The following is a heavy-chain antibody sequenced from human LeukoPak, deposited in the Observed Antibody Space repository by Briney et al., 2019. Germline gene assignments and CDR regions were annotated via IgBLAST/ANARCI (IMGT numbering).Heavy chain of an antibody. CDR3: ARDTVVATNLLDY. J-gene: IGHJ4*02. D-gene: IGHD5-12*01. CDR2: ISSSNSTI. V-gene: IGHV3-48*01. Sequence: PGGSLRLSCAASGLTFSSYSMNWVRQAPGKGLEWVSYISSSNSTIYYADSVKGRFTISRDNAKNSLYLQMNSLRAEDTAVYYCARDTVVATNLLDYWGQGTLVTVSS. CDR1: GLTFSSYS.